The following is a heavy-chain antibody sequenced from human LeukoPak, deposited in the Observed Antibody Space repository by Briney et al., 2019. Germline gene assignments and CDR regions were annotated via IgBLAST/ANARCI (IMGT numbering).Heavy chain of an antibody. J-gene: IGHJ4*02. CDR1: GFTFSSYA. CDR2: ISYDGSNK. Sequence: GRPLRLSCAASGFTFSSYAMHWVRQAPGKGLEWVAVISYDGSNKYYADSVKGRFTISRDNSKNTLYLQMNSLRAEDTAVYYCAREGVPTVTPGYWGQGTLVTVSS. CDR3: AREGVPTVTPGY. V-gene: IGHV3-30-3*01. D-gene: IGHD4-17*01.